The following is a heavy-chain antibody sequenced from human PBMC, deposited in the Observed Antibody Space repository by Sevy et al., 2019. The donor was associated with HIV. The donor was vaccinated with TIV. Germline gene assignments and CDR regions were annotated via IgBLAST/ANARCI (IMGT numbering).Heavy chain of an antibody. V-gene: IGHV3-23*01. Sequence: GGSLRLSCAASRFTFSSYAMSWVRQAPGKGLEWVSAISGSGGSTYYSDSVKGRFTISRDHSKNTLYLQMNSLRAEDTAVYYCAKDRGNDFWSGYKQGMDVWGHGTTVTVSS. CDR2: ISGSGGST. J-gene: IGHJ6*02. CDR3: AKDRGNDFWSGYKQGMDV. D-gene: IGHD3-3*01. CDR1: RFTFSSYA.